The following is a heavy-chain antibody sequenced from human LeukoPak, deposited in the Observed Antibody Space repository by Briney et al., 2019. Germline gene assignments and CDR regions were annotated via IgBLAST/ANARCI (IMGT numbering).Heavy chain of an antibody. CDR1: GFTFSTYS. CDR3: ARAPRVRTYYYDTSGPFYYFDY. V-gene: IGHV4-59*01. Sequence: GSLRLSCAASGFTFSTYSMNWVRQPPGKGLEWVGYIYYSGNTNYNPSLKSRVTISVDTSKNQFSLKLSSVTAADTAVYYCARAPRVRTYYYDTSGPFYYFDYWGQGTLVTVSS. J-gene: IGHJ4*02. CDR2: IYYSGNT. D-gene: IGHD3-22*01.